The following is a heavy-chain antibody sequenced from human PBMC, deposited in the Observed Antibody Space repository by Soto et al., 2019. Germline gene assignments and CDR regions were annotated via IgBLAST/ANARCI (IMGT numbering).Heavy chain of an antibody. CDR3: ARDAPDSSGYYYFGY. Sequence: SETMSLTCAVSGYSISSGYYWGWIRKPPGKGLEWIGSIYPSGSTYYNPSLKSRVTISVDTSKNQFSLKLSSVTAAETAVYYCARDAPDSSGYYYFGYCGQGTLVTVSS. CDR1: GYSISSGYY. V-gene: IGHV4-38-2*02. J-gene: IGHJ4*02. CDR2: IYPSGST. D-gene: IGHD3-22*01.